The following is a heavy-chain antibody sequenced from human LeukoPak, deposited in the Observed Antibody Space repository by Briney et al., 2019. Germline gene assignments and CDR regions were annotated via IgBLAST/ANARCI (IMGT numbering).Heavy chain of an antibody. CDR1: GFTFTSHN. Sequence: GGSLRLSCAASGFTFTSHNMNWVRQAPGRGLEWVSSVSSGSTYIYYADSVKGRFTISRDNAENSLYLQMNSLTPEDTAVYYCAKVGGYWGQGTLVTVSS. J-gene: IGHJ4*02. CDR3: AKVGGY. V-gene: IGHV3-21*01. D-gene: IGHD3-16*01. CDR2: VSSGSTYI.